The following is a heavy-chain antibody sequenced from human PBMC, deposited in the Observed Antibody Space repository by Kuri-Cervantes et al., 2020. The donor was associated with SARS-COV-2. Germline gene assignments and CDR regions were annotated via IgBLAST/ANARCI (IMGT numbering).Heavy chain of an antibody. J-gene: IGHJ3*02. V-gene: IGHV3-23*01. D-gene: IGHD3-22*01. CDR3: ANLQWLLIDDAFDI. CDR2: ISGSGGST. CDR1: GFTLSSYA. Sequence: GESLKISYAASGFTLSSYAMSWVRQAPGKGLEWVSAISGSGGSTYYADSVKGRFTISRDNSKNTLYLQMNSLRAEDTAVYYCANLQWLLIDDAFDIWGQGTMVTVSS.